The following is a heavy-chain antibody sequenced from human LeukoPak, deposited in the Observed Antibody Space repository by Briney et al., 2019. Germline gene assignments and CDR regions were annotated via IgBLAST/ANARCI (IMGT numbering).Heavy chain of an antibody. CDR3: ARGLFGGVIVSDY. CDR1: GFTFRRYS. V-gene: IGHV3-48*04. CDR2: ISSSSSTI. D-gene: IGHD3-16*02. Sequence: GGSLRLSCAASGFTFRRYSMNWVRQAPGKGLEWVSYISSSSSTIYYADSVKGRFTISRDNAKNSLYLQMNSLRAEDTAVYYCARGLFGGVIVSDYWGQGTLVPVSS. J-gene: IGHJ4*02.